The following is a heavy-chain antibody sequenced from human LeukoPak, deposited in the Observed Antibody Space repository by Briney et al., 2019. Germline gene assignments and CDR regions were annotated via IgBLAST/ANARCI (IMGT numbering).Heavy chain of an antibody. D-gene: IGHD3-3*01. V-gene: IGHV4-59*01. CDR1: GGSISGYY. CDR3: ARGGNDFWSGLMYNWFDP. J-gene: IGHJ5*02. CDR2: IYYSGST. Sequence: SETLSLTCTVSGGSISGYYWNWIRQPPGKGLEWIGYIYYSGSTNYNPSLQSRVTISVDTSKNQFSLKLTSVTAADTAMYYCARGGNDFWSGLMYNWFDPWGQGTLVTVSS.